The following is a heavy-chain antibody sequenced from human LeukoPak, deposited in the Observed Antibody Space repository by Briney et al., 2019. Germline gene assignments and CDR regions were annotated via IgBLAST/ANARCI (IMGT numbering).Heavy chain of an antibody. D-gene: IGHD3-3*01. Sequence: PSETLSLTCTVSGGSISSYYWSWIRQPPGKGLEWIGYIYYSGSTNYNPSLKSRVTISVDTSKNQFSLKLSSVTAADTAVYYCARGQYFCRFGGSPNFGYRGQGNL. J-gene: IGHJ4*02. V-gene: IGHV4-59*01. CDR2: IYYSGST. CDR1: GGSISSYY. CDR3: ARGQYFCRFGGSPNFGY.